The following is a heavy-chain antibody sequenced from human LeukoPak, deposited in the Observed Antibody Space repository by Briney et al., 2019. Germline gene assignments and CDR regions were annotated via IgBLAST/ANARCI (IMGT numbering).Heavy chain of an antibody. V-gene: IGHV3-30*03. Sequence: GGSLRLSCAASGFTFSTYSMNWVRQAPGKGLEWVAVISYDGSNKYYADSVKGRFTISRDNSKNTLYLQMNSLRAEDTAVYYCARDSDMVRGLPDYWGQGTLVTVSS. CDR1: GFTFSTYS. CDR2: ISYDGSNK. CDR3: ARDSDMVRGLPDY. J-gene: IGHJ4*02. D-gene: IGHD3-10*01.